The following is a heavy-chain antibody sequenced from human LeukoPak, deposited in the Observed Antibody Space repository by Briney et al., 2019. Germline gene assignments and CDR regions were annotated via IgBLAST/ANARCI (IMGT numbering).Heavy chain of an antibody. J-gene: IGHJ5*02. Sequence: SVKVSCKASGGTFSSYAISWVRQAPGQGLEWMGGIIPIFGTANYAQKFQGRVTITTDESTSTAYMELSSLRSEDTAVYYCARGRRPEWFGELSGGWFDPWGQGTLVTVSS. CDR3: ARGRRPEWFGELSGGWFDP. V-gene: IGHV1-69*05. CDR2: IIPIFGTA. CDR1: GGTFSSYA. D-gene: IGHD3-10*01.